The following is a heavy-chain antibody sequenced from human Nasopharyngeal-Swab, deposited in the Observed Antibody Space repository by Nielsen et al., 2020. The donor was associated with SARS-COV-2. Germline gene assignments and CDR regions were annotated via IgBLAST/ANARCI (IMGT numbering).Heavy chain of an antibody. CDR2: ISYDGNYK. J-gene: IGHJ4*02. CDR1: GFTFSSYA. Sequence: GESLKISCAASGFTFSSYAMHWVRQAPGMGLEWVASISYDGNYKSYADSVKGRFTISRDDSENTLYLQMNSLKTEETAVYYCAAVSDYWGQGTLVTVSS. V-gene: IGHV3-30-3*01. D-gene: IGHD4-11*01. CDR3: AAVSDY.